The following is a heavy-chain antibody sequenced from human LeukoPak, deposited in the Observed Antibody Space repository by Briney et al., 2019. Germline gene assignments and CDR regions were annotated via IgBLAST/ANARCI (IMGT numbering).Heavy chain of an antibody. D-gene: IGHD3-9*01. V-gene: IGHV4-39*07. Sequence: SETLSLTLIVSRDSIRAANYYLAWIRHPPGKGLEWIGSISCRGAAYYGPTLKSRATLSVDTSKNQFSLMVSAVTAADTAFFFFPAEDGIRDFDWVRSPFDYWGQGTLVTVSS. CDR3: PAEDGIRDFDWVRSPFDY. CDR2: ISCRGAA. J-gene: IGHJ4*02. CDR1: RDSIRAANYY.